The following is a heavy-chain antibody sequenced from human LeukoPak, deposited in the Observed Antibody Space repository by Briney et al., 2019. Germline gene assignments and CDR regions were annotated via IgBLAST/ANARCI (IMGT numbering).Heavy chain of an antibody. CDR2: VDYSGST. D-gene: IGHD6-19*01. V-gene: IGHV4-59*08. CDR3: ARWYSSGWAFDY. J-gene: IGHJ4*02. CDR1: GGTISSYY. Sequence: TSDTLSLTCTVSGGTISSYYWNWIRQPPGKGLEWIGYVDYSGSTKYNPSLKSRVTISVDTSKNQFSLKLSSVIAADTAVYYCARWYSSGWAFDYWGQGTLVTVSS.